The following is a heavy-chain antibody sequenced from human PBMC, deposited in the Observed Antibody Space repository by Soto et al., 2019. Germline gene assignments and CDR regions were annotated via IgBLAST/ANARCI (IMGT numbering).Heavy chain of an antibody. V-gene: IGHV3-33*01. J-gene: IGHJ4*02. D-gene: IGHD3-10*01. CDR2: IWYDGSNK. CDR3: ARGERTYYGSGIFPFDY. Sequence: QVQLVESGGGVVQPGRSLRLSCAASGFTFSSYGMHWVRQAPGKGLEWVAVIWYDGSNKYYADSVKGRFTISRDNSKNTLFLQMNSLRAEDTAVYYCARGERTYYGSGIFPFDYWGQGTLVTVPS. CDR1: GFTFSSYG.